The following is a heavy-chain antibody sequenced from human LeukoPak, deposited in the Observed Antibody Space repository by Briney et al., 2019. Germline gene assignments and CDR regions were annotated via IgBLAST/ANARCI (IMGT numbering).Heavy chain of an antibody. Sequence: GGSLRLSCAASGFTFNNYGMHWVRQAPGKGLEWVAVISYDGNYKEYADSVKGRFTISRDNGKNTLFLQMNSLRAEDAAVYYCVRGNDYGGPHYWGQGTLVTVSS. V-gene: IGHV3-30*03. CDR1: GFTFNNYG. J-gene: IGHJ4*02. CDR3: VRGNDYGGPHY. D-gene: IGHD4-23*01. CDR2: ISYDGNYK.